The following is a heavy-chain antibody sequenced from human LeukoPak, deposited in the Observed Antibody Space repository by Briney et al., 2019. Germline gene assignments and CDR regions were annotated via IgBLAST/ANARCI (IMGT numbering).Heavy chain of an antibody. D-gene: IGHD4-17*01. CDR3: ARDMTVPYYYGMDV. CDR2: ISSSSSYI. J-gene: IGHJ6*02. V-gene: IGHV3-21*01. Sequence: GGSLRLSCAASGFTVSSNYMSWVRQAPGKGLEWVSSISSSSSYIYYADSVKGRFTISRDNAKNSLYLQMNSLRAEDTAVYYCARDMTVPYYYGMDVWGQGTTVTVSS. CDR1: GFTVSSNY.